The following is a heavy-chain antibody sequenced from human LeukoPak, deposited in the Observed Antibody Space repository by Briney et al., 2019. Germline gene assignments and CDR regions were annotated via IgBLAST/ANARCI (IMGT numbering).Heavy chain of an antibody. CDR2: INPNISRT. V-gene: IGHV1-2*04. Sequence: GASMNVSSKASGYTFTAYSMHWERPAPGQVLEWIGSINPNISRTNYAQKFQGWVTMTRDKSISTAYMELSRLRSDDTAVYYCARGVMPTYYDILTGSHLTGGNWFDPWGQGTLVTVSS. CDR1: GYTFTAYS. D-gene: IGHD3-9*01. J-gene: IGHJ5*02. CDR3: ARGVMPTYYDILTGSHLTGGNWFDP.